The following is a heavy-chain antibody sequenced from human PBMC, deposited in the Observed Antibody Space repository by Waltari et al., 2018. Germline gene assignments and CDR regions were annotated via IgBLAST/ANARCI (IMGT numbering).Heavy chain of an antibody. CDR1: GFSFSNFA. CDR2: ITGSADNT. CDR3: AKVPYDNFWTGYFFFDL. Sequence: EVQLVESGGGVVQSGESLRLSCAASGFSFSNFAMSWVRQVPGKGLEWVSSITGSADNTYDADAVRGRFTISRDNSKNTLYLQMDGLRAEDTAIYYCAKVPYDNFWTGYFFFDLWGQGAQVTVSS. V-gene: IGHV3-23*04. J-gene: IGHJ1*01. D-gene: IGHD3-3*01.